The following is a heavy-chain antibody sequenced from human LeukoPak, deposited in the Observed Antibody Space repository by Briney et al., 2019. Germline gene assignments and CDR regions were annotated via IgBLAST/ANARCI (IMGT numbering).Heavy chain of an antibody. CDR3: ARGVVVGAIPTFDY. J-gene: IGHJ4*02. Sequence: PSETLSLTCAVSGGSISSSNWWSWVRQPPGKGLEWIGEIYHSGSTNYNPSLKSRVTISVDKSKNQFSLKLSSVTAADTAVYYCARGVVVGAIPTFDYWGQGTLVTVSS. CDR2: IYHSGST. V-gene: IGHV4-4*02. D-gene: IGHD1-26*01. CDR1: GGSISSSNW.